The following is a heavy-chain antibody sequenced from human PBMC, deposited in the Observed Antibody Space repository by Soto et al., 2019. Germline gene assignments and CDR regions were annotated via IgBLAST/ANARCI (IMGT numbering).Heavy chain of an antibody. V-gene: IGHV1-8*01. D-gene: IGHD2-2*01. CDR2: MNPNSCNT. Sequence: GASVKVSCKASGYTFTSYDINWVRQATGQGLERMGWMNPNSCNTGYAQKFQGRVTMTRNTSISTAYMELSSLRSEDTAVYYCARGRRYCSSTSCQNLPYYYYYIDVWGKGTTVTVSS. CDR3: ARGRRYCSSTSCQNLPYYYYYIDV. J-gene: IGHJ6*03. CDR1: GYTFTSYD.